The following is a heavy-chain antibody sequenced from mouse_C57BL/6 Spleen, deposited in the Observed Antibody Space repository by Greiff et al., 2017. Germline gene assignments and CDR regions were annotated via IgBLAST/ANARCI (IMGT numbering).Heavy chain of an antibody. D-gene: IGHD1-1*01. Sequence: VQRVESGPELVKPGASVKISCKASGYTFTDYYINWVKQRPGQGLEWIGWIFPGSGSTYYNEKFKGKATLTVDKSSSTAYMLLSSLTSEDSAVYFCARSRYYGSSYYFDYWGQGTTLTVSS. J-gene: IGHJ2*01. V-gene: IGHV1-75*01. CDR2: IFPGSGST. CDR1: GYTFTDYY. CDR3: ARSRYYGSSYYFDY.